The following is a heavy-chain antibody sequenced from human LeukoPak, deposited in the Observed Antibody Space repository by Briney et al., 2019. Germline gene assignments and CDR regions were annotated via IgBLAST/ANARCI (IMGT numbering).Heavy chain of an antibody. CDR1: GFTFDDYG. CDR3: ARVAYCSSTSCYTGNYYYYYYMDV. J-gene: IGHJ6*03. D-gene: IGHD2-2*02. V-gene: IGHV3-20*04. CDR2: INWNGGST. Sequence: GGSLRLSCAASGFTFDDYGMSWVRQAPGKGLEWVSGINWNGGSTGYADSVKGRFTISRDNAKNSLYLQMKSLRAEDTALYYCARVAYCSSTSCYTGNYYYYYYMDVWGKGTTVTVSS.